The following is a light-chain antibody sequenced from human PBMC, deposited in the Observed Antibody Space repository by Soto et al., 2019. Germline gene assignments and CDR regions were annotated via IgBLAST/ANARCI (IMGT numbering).Light chain of an antibody. CDR2: EVN. CDR3: SAYGGSNNYVL. Sequence: QSVLTQPPSASRSPGQSVTIPSTGTSSDVGAYNYVAWYQRHPGKAPKLIIYEVNKRPSGVPDRFSGSKSGNTASLTVSGLQAEDEADYYCSAYGGSNNYVLFGGGTKLTVL. V-gene: IGLV2-8*02. J-gene: IGLJ2*01. CDR1: SSDVGAYNY.